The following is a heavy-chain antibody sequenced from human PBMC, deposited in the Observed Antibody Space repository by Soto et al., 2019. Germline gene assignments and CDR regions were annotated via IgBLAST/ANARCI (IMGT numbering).Heavy chain of an antibody. D-gene: IGHD3-3*01. J-gene: IGHJ6*02. CDR3: ARHADDFWSGYARSPYYYYGMDV. Sequence: GESLKISCKGSGYSFTSYWIGWVRQMPGKGLEWMGIIYPGDSDTRYSPSFQGQVTISADKSISTAYLQWSSLKASDTAMYYCARHADDFWSGYARSPYYYYGMDVWGQGTTVTVSS. CDR1: GYSFTSYW. CDR2: IYPGDSDT. V-gene: IGHV5-51*01.